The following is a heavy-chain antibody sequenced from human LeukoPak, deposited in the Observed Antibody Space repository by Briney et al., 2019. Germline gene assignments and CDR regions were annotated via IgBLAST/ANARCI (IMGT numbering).Heavy chain of an antibody. Sequence: AGSLRLSCAASGFTFSSCGMHWVRQAPGKGLEWVAVIWYDGSNKYYADSVKGRFTISRDNSKNTLYLQMNSLRAEDTAVYYCGKEKDYMDVWGKGTTVTVSS. J-gene: IGHJ6*03. CDR1: GFTFSSCG. V-gene: IGHV3-33*06. CDR2: IWYDGSNK. CDR3: GKEKDYMDV.